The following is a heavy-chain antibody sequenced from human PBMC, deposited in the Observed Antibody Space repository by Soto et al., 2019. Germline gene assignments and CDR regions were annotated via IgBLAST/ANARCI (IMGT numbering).Heavy chain of an antibody. Sequence: GGSRRRSWAASGFTFTTYVMHWVRQAPGKGLEWVAVISYDGTNKFYEDSVDGRFTISRDNSKNMLFLQMNSLRTEDTAVYYCARGTPYSSGWYYFDFWGQGTLVTVSS. D-gene: IGHD6-19*01. J-gene: IGHJ4*02. CDR2: ISYDGTNK. CDR1: GFTFTTYV. CDR3: ARGTPYSSGWYYFDF. V-gene: IGHV3-30*03.